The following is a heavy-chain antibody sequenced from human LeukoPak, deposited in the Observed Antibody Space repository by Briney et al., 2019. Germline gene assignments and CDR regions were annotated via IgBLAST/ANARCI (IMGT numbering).Heavy chain of an antibody. CDR2: ISSSSSTI. CDR1: GFIFSSYS. J-gene: IGHJ3*02. D-gene: IGHD4-17*01. CDR3: ARDYGDHDAFDI. Sequence: GGSLRLSCAASGFIFSSYSMNWVRQAPGKGLEWVSYISSSSSTIYYADSVKGRFTISRDNAKNSLYLQMNSLRAEDTAVYYCARDYGDHDAFDIWGQGTMVTVSS. V-gene: IGHV3-48*01.